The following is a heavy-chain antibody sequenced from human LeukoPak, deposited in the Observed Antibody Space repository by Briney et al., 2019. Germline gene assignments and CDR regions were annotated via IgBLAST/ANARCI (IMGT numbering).Heavy chain of an antibody. CDR3: AKRTNFNSGSHDY. CDR1: GFTFSSHA. CDR2: ISGSGGST. J-gene: IGHJ4*02. V-gene: IGHV3-23*01. Sequence: GGSLRLSCAASGFTFSSHAMSWVRQAPGKELQWVSGISGSGGSTYYADSVKGRFTISRDNPKNTLYMQMNSLRAEDTAVYYCAKRTNFNSGSHDYWGQGTLVTVS. D-gene: IGHD3-10*01.